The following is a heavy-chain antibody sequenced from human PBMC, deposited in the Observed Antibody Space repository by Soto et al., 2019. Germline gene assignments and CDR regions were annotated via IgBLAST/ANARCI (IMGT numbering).Heavy chain of an antibody. D-gene: IGHD3-9*01. CDR3: AKSGGKCGNTGYYYCDY. CDR2: IIPIFGTA. Sequence: SVKVSCKASGGTFSSYAISWVRQAPGQGLEWMGGIIPIFGTANYAQKFQGRVTITADESTSTAYMELSSLRSEDTAVYYCAKSGGKCGNTGYYYCDYWCKGARVTV. V-gene: IGHV1-69*13. CDR1: GGTFSSYA. J-gene: IGHJ4*02.